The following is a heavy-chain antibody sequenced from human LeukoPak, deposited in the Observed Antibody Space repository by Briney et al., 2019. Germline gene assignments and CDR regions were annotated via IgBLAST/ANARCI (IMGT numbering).Heavy chain of an antibody. D-gene: IGHD3-22*01. Sequence: GGSLRLSCAASGFTFSSYAMSWVRQAPGKGLEWVSAISGSGGSTYYADSVKGRFTISRDNSENTLYLQMNSLRAEDTAVYYCAKELGYYDSSGSYVGGGDYWGQGTLVTVSS. J-gene: IGHJ4*02. V-gene: IGHV3-23*01. CDR3: AKELGYYDSSGSYVGGGDY. CDR1: GFTFSSYA. CDR2: ISGSGGST.